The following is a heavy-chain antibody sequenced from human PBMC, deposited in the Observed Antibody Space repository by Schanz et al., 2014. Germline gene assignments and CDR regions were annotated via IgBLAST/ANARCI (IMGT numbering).Heavy chain of an antibody. V-gene: IGHV3-23*04. CDR2: ISGSGSST. CDR1: GFNFANHA. CDR3: AKESEIVVVVGTSMSGDFHH. Sequence: VQLVESGGGVVQPERSLRLSCAASGFNFANHAIHWVRQGQGKGLDWVSAISGSGSSTYYADSVKGRFTISRDNSKNTLYLQMNNLRAEDTAVYFCAKESEIVVVVGTSMSGDFHHWGQGTLVTVSS. J-gene: IGHJ1*01. D-gene: IGHD2-15*01.